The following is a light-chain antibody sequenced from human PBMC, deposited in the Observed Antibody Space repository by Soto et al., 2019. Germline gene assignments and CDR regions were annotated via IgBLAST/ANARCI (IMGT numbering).Light chain of an antibody. CDR3: QSYDTSLSASV. CDR1: RSNIGAGYA. CDR2: DNT. V-gene: IGLV1-40*01. J-gene: IGLJ2*01. Sequence: QSVLTQPPSVSGAPGQRVTISCTGSRSNIGAGYAVHWYQQLPGTAPKLLIYDNTNRPSGVPDRFSASESGTSASLAITGLQSADEADYYCQSYDTSLSASVFGGGTKVTVL.